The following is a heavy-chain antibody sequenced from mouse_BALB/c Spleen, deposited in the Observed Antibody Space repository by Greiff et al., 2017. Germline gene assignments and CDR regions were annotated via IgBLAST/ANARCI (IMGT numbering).Heavy chain of an antibody. CDR2: IYPGDGST. CDR1: GYTFTSYY. J-gene: IGHJ4*01. V-gene: IGHV1S56*01. CDR3: ARRAMDY. Sequence: LQESGPELVKPGASVKMSCKASGYTFTSYYIHWVKQRPGQGLEWIGWIYPGDGSTKYNEKFKGNTTLTADKSSSTAYMLLSSLTSEDSAIYFCARRAMDYWGQGTSVTVSS.